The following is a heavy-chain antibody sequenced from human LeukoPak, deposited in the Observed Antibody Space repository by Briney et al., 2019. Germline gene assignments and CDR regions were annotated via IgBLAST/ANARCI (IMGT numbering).Heavy chain of an antibody. D-gene: IGHD3-3*01. CDR2: IYTSGST. J-gene: IGHJ4*02. Sequence: SETLSLTCTVSGGSISSYYWSWIRQPAGKGLEWIGRIYTSGSTNYNPSLKSRVTMSVHTSKNQFSLKLSSVTAADTAVYYCARDRRDNYDFWSGYPDWGQGTLVTVSS. CDR3: ARDRRDNYDFWSGYPD. CDR1: GGSISSYY. V-gene: IGHV4-4*07.